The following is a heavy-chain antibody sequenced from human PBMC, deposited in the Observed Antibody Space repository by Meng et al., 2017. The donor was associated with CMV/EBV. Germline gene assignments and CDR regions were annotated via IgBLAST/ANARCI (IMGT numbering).Heavy chain of an antibody. CDR1: GGAISSYY. V-gene: IGHV4-59*01. J-gene: IGHJ3*02. CDR3: ARGRTIFDAFDI. CDR2: IYYSGRT. Sequence: GSLRLSCTVSGGAISSYYWSWIRQPPGKGLEWIGYIYYSGRTNYNPSLKSRVTISVDTSKNQFSLKLSSVTAADTAVYYCARGRTIFDAFDIWGQGTMVTVSS. D-gene: IGHD3-3*01.